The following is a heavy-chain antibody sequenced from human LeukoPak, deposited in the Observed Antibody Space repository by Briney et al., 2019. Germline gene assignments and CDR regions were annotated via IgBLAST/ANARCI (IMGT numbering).Heavy chain of an antibody. J-gene: IGHJ4*02. D-gene: IGHD3-22*01. Sequence: SVKVSCKASGGTFSSYAISWVRQAPGQGLEWMGGSIPSFGTANYAQKFQGRVTITADKSTSTAYMELSSQRSEDTAVYYCARDRYPYFYDSIGYYYWGQGTLVTVSS. CDR3: ARDRYPYFYDSIGYYY. CDR2: SIPSFGTA. V-gene: IGHV1-69*06. CDR1: GGTFSSYA.